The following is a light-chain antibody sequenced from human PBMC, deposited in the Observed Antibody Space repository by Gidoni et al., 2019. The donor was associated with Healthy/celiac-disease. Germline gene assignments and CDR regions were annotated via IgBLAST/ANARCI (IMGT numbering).Light chain of an antibody. V-gene: IGKV4-1*01. CDR2: WAS. J-gene: IGKJ2*01. CDR1: QSVLYSSNNKNY. Sequence: DSVMTQSPDSLAVSLGERATINCKSSQSVLYSSNNKNYLAWYQQKPGQPPKLLIDWASTRESGVPDRFSGSGSGTDFTLTISSLQAEDVAVYYCQQYYSTPPTFGQGTKLEIK. CDR3: QQYYSTPPT.